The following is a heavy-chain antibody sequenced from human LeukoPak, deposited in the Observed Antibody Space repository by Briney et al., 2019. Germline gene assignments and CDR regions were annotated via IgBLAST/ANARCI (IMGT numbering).Heavy chain of an antibody. CDR1: GGSISSSYW. V-gene: IGHV4-4*02. J-gene: IGHJ4*02. D-gene: IGHD3-10*01. Sequence: PSGTLSLTCAVSGGSISSSYWWSWVRQPPGKGLEWIGEIYHSGSTNYNPSLNSRVTISVDKSKNQFSLKLSSVTAADMAVYYCARAPYGSGFDYWGQGTLVTVSS. CDR2: IYHSGST. CDR3: ARAPYGSGFDY.